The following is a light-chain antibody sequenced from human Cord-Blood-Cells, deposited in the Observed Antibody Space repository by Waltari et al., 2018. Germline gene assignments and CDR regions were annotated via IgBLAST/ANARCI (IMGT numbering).Light chain of an antibody. CDR2: GAS. V-gene: IGKV3-15*01. CDR1: QSVSSN. J-gene: IGKJ3*01. CDR3: QQYNNVFT. Sequence: EIVMTQSPATLSVSPGERATLSCRASQSVSSNLAWYQQKPGQAPRLRIYGASTRATGIPARCSGSGSGTEFTLTISSLQSEDFAVYYCQQYNNVFTFGPGTKVDIK.